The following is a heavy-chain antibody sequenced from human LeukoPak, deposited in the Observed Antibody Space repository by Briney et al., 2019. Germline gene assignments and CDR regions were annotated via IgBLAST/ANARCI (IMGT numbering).Heavy chain of an antibody. CDR1: GYTFTSYY. CDR2: INPSGGST. J-gene: IGHJ6*03. Sequence: GGSVKVSCKASGYTFTSYYMHWVRQAPGQGLEWMGIINPSGGSTSYAQKFQGRVTMTRDTSTSTVYMELSSLRSEDTAVYYCARAGYCTNGVCYTDYYYMDVWGKGTTVTVSS. V-gene: IGHV1-46*03. CDR3: ARAGYCTNGVCYTDYYYMDV. D-gene: IGHD2-8*01.